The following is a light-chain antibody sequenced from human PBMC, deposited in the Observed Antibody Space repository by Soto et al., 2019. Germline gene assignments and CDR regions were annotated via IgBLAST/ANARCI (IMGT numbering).Light chain of an antibody. J-gene: IGKJ5*01. V-gene: IGKV1-39*01. Sequence: DIQMTQSPSSLSASVGDRVTITCRASQSISSYLNWYQQKPGKAPKLLIYAASNLQSGVPSRFSGSGSGTDFTLTISSLQPEDFGTYYCQQSYSRPFTFGQGTRLEIK. CDR1: QSISSY. CDR2: AAS. CDR3: QQSYSRPFT.